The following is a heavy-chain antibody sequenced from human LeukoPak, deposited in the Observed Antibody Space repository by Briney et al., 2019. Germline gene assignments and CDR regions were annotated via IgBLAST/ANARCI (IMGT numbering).Heavy chain of an antibody. J-gene: IGHJ6*01. CDR2: IYHTGST. CDR3: PGERGTATLLDYYFYAKDV. CDR1: SYSITSAYY. Sequence: SETLSLTCAVSSYSITSAYYWGWIRQPPGKGLEWIGTIYHTGSTYYNPSLKSRVTISVDTSKNQFSLNLSSVTAADTAVYYCPGERGTATLLDYYFYAKDVWGKGTTVTVSS. D-gene: IGHD2-8*02. V-gene: IGHV4-38-2*02.